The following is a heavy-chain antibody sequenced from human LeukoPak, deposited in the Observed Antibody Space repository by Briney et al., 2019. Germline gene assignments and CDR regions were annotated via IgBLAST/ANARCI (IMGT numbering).Heavy chain of an antibody. CDR1: GCSISSGYY. CDR3: ARALYSSFDY. Sequence: PSETLSLTCAVSGCSISSGYYWGWNRQPPGKGLEWIGSIYYSGSTYYNPSLKSRVTISVETSKNQFSLKLSSVTAADTAVYYCARALYSSFDYWGQGTLVTVSS. V-gene: IGHV4-38-2*01. D-gene: IGHD6-13*01. CDR2: IYYSGST. J-gene: IGHJ4*02.